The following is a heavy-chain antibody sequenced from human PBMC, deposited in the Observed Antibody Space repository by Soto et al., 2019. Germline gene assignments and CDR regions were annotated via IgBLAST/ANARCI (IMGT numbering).Heavy chain of an antibody. CDR2: IYYSGAT. V-gene: IGHV4-31*03. J-gene: IGHJ4*02. Sequence: SETLSLTCSVSGDSIISGESYWSWIRQRPGKGLEWMGFIYYSGATYYNPSLKSRVTLSVDTSTNRFSLKLDSVTAADTAVYFCARSCHGGDCYRYFDSWGPGTLVTVSS. D-gene: IGHD2-21*02. CDR1: GDSIISGESY. CDR3: ARSCHGGDCYRYFDS.